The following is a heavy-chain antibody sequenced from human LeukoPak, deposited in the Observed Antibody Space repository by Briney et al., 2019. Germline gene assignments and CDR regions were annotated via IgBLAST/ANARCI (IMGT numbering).Heavy chain of an antibody. CDR1: GGSFSGYY. D-gene: IGHD5-24*01. Sequence: SETLSLTCAVYGGSFSGYYWSWIRQPPGKGLEWIGEINHSGSTNYNPSLKSRVTISVDTSKNQFSLKLSSVTAADTAVYYCARHRGSLGYYYGMDVWGQGTTVTDSS. V-gene: IGHV4-34*01. J-gene: IGHJ6*02. CDR3: ARHRGSLGYYYGMDV. CDR2: INHSGST.